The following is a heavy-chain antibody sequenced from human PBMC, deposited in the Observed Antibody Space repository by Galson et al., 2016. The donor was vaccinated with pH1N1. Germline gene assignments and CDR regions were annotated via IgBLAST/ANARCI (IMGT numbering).Heavy chain of an antibody. V-gene: IGHV2-5*01. CDR2: IYWNDDE. Sequence: PALVTPTQTVTLTCVFSGFSLTTTGEGVGWIRQPPGKALEWLAIIYWNDDERCSPSLENRLTISKDTSKNQVVLTMTNMDPEDTATYYCAHNSWTTVSRYNAFDIWGQGTMVTVSS. D-gene: IGHD4-17*01. CDR3: AHNSWTTVSRYNAFDI. CDR1: GFSLTTTGEG. J-gene: IGHJ3*02.